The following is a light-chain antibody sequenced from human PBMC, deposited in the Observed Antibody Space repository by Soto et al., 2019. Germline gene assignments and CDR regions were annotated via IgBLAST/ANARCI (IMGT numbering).Light chain of an antibody. Sequence: QSALTQPASGSGSPGQSITISCTGTSSDVGSYNLVSWYQQHPGKAPKLMIYEGSKPPSGVSNRFSGSKSGNTASLTISGLQAEDEADYYCCSYAGSSTSYVVFGGGTKVTV. CDR1: SSDVGSYNL. CDR3: CSYAGSSTSYVV. V-gene: IGLV2-23*01. J-gene: IGLJ2*01. CDR2: EGS.